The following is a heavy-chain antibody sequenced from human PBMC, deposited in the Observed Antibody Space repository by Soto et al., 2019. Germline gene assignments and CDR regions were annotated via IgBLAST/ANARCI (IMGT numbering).Heavy chain of an antibody. CDR3: AALRLYSSSWEPGY. CDR2: IVVGSGNT. J-gene: IGHJ4*02. D-gene: IGHD6-13*01. CDR1: GFTFTISA. Sequence: SVKVSCKASGFTFTISAMQWGRQARGQRLEWIGWIVVGSGNTNYAQKFQERVTITRDMSTSTAYMELSSLRSEDTAVYYCAALRLYSSSWEPGYWGQGTLVTVSS. V-gene: IGHV1-58*02.